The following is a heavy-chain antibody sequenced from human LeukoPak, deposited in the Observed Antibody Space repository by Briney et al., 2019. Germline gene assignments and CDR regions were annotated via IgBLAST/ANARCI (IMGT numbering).Heavy chain of an antibody. V-gene: IGHV4-59*08. CDR1: LGSISSYY. J-gene: IGHJ5*02. CDR2: IYYSGST. CDR3: ARRRGYSYGPEYNWFDP. D-gene: IGHD5-18*01. Sequence: SETLSLTCTVSLGSISSYYWSGIRQPPGKGLEYIGYIYYSGSTNYNPSFKSRVTISVDTSKIQFCLKLTSVTAADTAVYYCARRRGYSYGPEYNWFDPWGQGTLVTVSS.